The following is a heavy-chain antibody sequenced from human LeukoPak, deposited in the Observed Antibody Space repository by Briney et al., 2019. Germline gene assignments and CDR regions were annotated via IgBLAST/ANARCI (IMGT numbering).Heavy chain of an antibody. CDR1: GFTFDDYA. CDR3: ARELYFDY. J-gene: IGHJ4*02. CDR2: LSWNSGSI. V-gene: IGHV3-9*01. Sequence: GRSLRLSCAASGFTFDDYAMHWVRQAPGKGLEWVSGLSWNSGSIGYADSVKGRFTISRDNAKNSLYLQMNSLRAEDTAVYYCARELYFDYWGQGTLVTVSS.